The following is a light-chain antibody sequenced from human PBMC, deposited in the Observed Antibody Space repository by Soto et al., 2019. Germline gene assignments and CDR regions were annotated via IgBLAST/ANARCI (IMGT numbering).Light chain of an antibody. V-gene: IGKV3-15*01. CDR1: QSVSRN. Sequence: EIVMTQSPATLSVSPGERYTLSCRASQSVSRNLAWYQQKNGQXPRXXIYGASTRATGIPARFSGSGSEAELTINISSLQSEDGAVDYCQQFHNWPLTFGEGTKVDIK. CDR2: GAS. J-gene: IGKJ4*01. CDR3: QQFHNWPLT.